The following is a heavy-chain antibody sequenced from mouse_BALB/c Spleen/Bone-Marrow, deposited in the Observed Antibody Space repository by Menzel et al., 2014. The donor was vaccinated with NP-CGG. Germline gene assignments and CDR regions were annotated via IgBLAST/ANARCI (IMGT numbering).Heavy chain of an antibody. J-gene: IGHJ3*01. CDR2: IDPANGNT. D-gene: IGHD1-1*01. CDR3: ARYYYGSSLFAY. Sequence: EVKLQESGVELVKPGASVKLSCTASGFNIKDTYMYWVKQRPEQGLEWIGRIDPANGNTKYDPKFQDKATITADTSSNTAYLQLSSLTSEDTAVYYCARYYYGSSLFAYWGQGTLVTVSA. CDR1: GFNIKDTY. V-gene: IGHV14-3*02.